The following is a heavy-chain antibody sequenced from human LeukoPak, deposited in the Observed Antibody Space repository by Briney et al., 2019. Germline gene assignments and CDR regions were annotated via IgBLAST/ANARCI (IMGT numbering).Heavy chain of an antibody. CDR1: GGSFSGYY. CDR2: INHSGST. D-gene: IGHD6-13*01. V-gene: IGHV4-34*01. J-gene: IGHJ3*02. Sequence: SETLSLTCAVYGGSFSGYYWSWIRQPPGKGLEWIGEINHSGSTNYNPSLKSRVTMSIDTSKNQFSLKLSSVTAADTALYYCAGAGVNSWAFDIWGQGTMVTVSS. CDR3: AGAGVNSWAFDI.